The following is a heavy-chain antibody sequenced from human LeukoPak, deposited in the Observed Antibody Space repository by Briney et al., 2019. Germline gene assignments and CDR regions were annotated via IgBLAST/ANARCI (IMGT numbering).Heavy chain of an antibody. CDR1: GGSFSGYY. V-gene: IGHV4-34*01. CDR2: INHSGST. J-gene: IGHJ4*02. Sequence: SETLSLTCAVYGGSFSGYYWSWIRQPPGKGLEWIGEINHSGSTNYNPSLKSRVTISVDTSKNQFSLKLSSVTAADTAVYYFARWVVPAAIDYWGQGTLVTVSS. CDR3: ARWVVPAAIDY. D-gene: IGHD2-2*02.